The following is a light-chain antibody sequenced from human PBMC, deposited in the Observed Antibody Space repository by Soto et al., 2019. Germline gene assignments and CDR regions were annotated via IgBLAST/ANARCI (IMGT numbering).Light chain of an antibody. CDR1: QSVSSSY. CDR3: QQYGSSPWT. V-gene: IGKV3-20*01. J-gene: IGKJ1*01. Sequence: IVLTQSPGTLSLSPRERANLSCRASQSVSSSYLAWYQQKHGEAPRPLIHGASSRAIGIPDRFSGSGSGTDFTLTLCRLEPEVFAVYYCQQYGSSPWTFGQGTK. CDR2: GAS.